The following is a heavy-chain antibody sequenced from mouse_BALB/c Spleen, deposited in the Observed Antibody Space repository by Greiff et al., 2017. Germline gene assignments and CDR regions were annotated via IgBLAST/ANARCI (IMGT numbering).Heavy chain of an antibody. D-gene: IGHD2-1*01. CDR3: ARGDGNYVPFDY. Sequence: DVQLVESGGGLVQPGGSRKLSCAASGFTFSSFGMHWVRQAPEKGLEWVAYISSGSSTIYYADTVKGRFTISRDNPKNTLFLQMTSLRSEDTAMYYCARGDGNYVPFDYWGQGTTLTVSS. V-gene: IGHV5-17*02. J-gene: IGHJ2*01. CDR2: ISSGSSTI. CDR1: GFTFSSFG.